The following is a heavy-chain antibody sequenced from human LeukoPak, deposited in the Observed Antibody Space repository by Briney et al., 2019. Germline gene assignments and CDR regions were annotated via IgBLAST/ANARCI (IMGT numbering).Heavy chain of an antibody. CDR3: ARRRGGATDCFDN. V-gene: IGHV4-59*08. Sequence: SETLSLTCTVSGGSISDYYWSWIRQTPGKGLEWIGDIYYSGTTDYNPSLKSRVTISVDTSKNQFSLKLSSVTAADMAVYYCARRRGGATDCFDNWGQGTLVIVSS. CDR1: GGSISDYY. CDR2: IYYSGTT. D-gene: IGHD1-26*01. J-gene: IGHJ4*02.